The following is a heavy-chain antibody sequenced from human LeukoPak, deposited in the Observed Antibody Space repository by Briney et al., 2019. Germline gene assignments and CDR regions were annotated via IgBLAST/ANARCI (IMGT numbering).Heavy chain of an antibody. D-gene: IGHD3-22*01. V-gene: IGHV3-23*01. CDR2: ISNDGGGT. CDR3: AKGSSGYFFDL. J-gene: IGHJ4*02. Sequence: GGSLRLSCAASGFIFNNYGLNWVRQAPGKGLEWVSAISNDGGGTTYADFVQGRFTIFRDNSKNTLFLQMNSLRAEDTALYYWAKGSSGYFFDLWGQRTLVTVSS. CDR1: GFIFNNYG.